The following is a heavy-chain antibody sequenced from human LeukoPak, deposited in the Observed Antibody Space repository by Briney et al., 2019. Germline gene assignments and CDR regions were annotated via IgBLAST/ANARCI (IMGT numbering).Heavy chain of an antibody. D-gene: IGHD6-13*01. V-gene: IGHV3-21*06. CDR1: RFTFSSHS. J-gene: IGHJ4*02. Sequence: GGFLRLSCAASRFTFSSHSMYWVRQAPGKGLQWVSSISNSGNNIYYPDSVKGRFTTSRDNAKSSLYLQMSSLRAEDTAVYYCARGSSWSYDYWGRGTLVTVSS. CDR3: ARGSSWSYDY. CDR2: ISNSGNNI.